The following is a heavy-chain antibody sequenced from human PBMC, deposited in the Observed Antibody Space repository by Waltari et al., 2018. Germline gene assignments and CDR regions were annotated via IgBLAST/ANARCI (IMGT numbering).Heavy chain of an antibody. J-gene: IGHJ6*03. D-gene: IGHD2-2*01. CDR2: IIPIFGTA. Sequence: QVQLVQSGAEVKKPGSSVKVSCKASGGTFSSYAISWVRQATGQGLEWMGRIIPIFGTANYAQKFQGRVTSTADKSTSTAYMELSSLRSEDTAVYYCARDWSTSPYYYYYMDVWGKGTTVTISS. CDR3: ARDWSTSPYYYYYMDV. V-gene: IGHV1-69*13. CDR1: GGTFSSYA.